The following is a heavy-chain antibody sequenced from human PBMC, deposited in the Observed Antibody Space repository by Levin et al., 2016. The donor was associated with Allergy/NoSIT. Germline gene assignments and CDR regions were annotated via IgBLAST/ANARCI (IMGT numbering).Heavy chain of an antibody. Sequence: ASVKVSCKASPYLFVGDFLHWVRLAPGQGPQWVGGIDPDSGATDSTNRYQGRLTLTWDTSKNTGYMELSRLTSDDTAVYYCARGLRSFSPALDFWGQGTLISVSS. J-gene: IGHJ4*02. D-gene: IGHD2-15*01. CDR2: IDPDSGAT. V-gene: IGHV1-2*07. CDR3: ARGLRSFSPALDF. CDR1: PYLFVGDF.